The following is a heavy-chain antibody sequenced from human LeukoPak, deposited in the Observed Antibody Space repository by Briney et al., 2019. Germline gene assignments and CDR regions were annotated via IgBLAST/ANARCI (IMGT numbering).Heavy chain of an antibody. V-gene: IGHV4-31*03. CDR2: IYHSGST. D-gene: IGHD6-13*01. Sequence: SETLSLTCTVSSGSISSGGYYWSWIRQHPGKGLEWIGYIYHSGSTYYNPSLKSRVTISVDTSKNQFSLKLSSVIAADTAVYYCARVTAAYYVDYWGQGTLVTVSS. CDR1: SGSISSGGYY. J-gene: IGHJ4*02. CDR3: ARVTAAYYVDY.